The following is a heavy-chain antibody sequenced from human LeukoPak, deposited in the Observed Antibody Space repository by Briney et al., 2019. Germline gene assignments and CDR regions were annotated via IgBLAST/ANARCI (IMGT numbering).Heavy chain of an antibody. J-gene: IGHJ5*02. CDR2: VSERGRTT. Sequence: GGSLRLSCAASGFSFSDYELTWVRQVPGKGLEWISYVSERGRTTSYADSVKGRFTISRDDARASLYLQMRSLRVEDTAIYYCARGGYYGSGNDFRFDPWGQGTLVTVSS. CDR3: ARGGYYGSGNDFRFDP. CDR1: GFSFSDYE. V-gene: IGHV3-48*03. D-gene: IGHD3-10*01.